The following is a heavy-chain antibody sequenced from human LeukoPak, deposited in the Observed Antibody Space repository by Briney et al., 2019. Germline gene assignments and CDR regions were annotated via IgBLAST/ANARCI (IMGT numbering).Heavy chain of an antibody. J-gene: IGHJ6*03. CDR3: ARDRDWSRLYRLLPHARYYYYYYMDV. D-gene: IGHD2-2*01. CDR2: IYTSGST. CDR1: GGSISSYY. Sequence: SETLSLTCTVSGGSISSYYWSWIRQPAGKGLEWIGRIYTSGSTNYNPSLKSRVTISVDKSKNQFSLKLSSVTAADTAVYYCARDRDWSRLYRLLPHARYYYYYYMDVWGKGTTVTVSS. V-gene: IGHV4-4*07.